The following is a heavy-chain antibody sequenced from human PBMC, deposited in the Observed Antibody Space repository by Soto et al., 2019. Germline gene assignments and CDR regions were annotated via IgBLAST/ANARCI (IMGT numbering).Heavy chain of an antibody. D-gene: IGHD6-13*01. CDR2: INHSGST. CDR1: GGSFSGYY. Sequence: PSETLSLTCAVYGGSFSGYYWSWIRQPPGKGLEWIGEINHSGSTNYNPSLKSRVTISVDRSKNQFSLKLSSVTAADTAVYYCASGQQLVRNYWGQGTLVTVSS. CDR3: ASGQQLVRNY. V-gene: IGHV4-34*01. J-gene: IGHJ4*02.